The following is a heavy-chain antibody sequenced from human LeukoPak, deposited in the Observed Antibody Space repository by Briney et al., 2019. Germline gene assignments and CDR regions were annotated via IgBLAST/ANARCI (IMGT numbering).Heavy chain of an antibody. D-gene: IGHD3-10*01. CDR1: GFTFSSYN. Sequence: PGGSLRLSCAASGFTFSSYNMNWVRQAPGKGLEWVSSISSSSSYIYYADSVKGRFTISRDNAKNSMYLQMNSLRAEDTAVYYCAGRSRARFGELFHPYYFDYWGQGTLVTVSS. CDR2: ISSSSSYI. V-gene: IGHV3-21*01. CDR3: AGRSRARFGELFHPYYFDY. J-gene: IGHJ4*02.